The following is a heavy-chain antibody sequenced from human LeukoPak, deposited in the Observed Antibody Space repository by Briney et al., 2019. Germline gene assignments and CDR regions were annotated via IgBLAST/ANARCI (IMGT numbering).Heavy chain of an antibody. CDR2: ISAYNGNT. Sequence: ASVKVSCKASGGTFSSYAISWVRQAPGQGLEWMGWISAYNGNTNYAQKLQGRVTMTTDTSTSTAYMELRSLRSDDTAVYYCAKRGSAFDAFDIWGQGTMVTVSS. J-gene: IGHJ3*02. V-gene: IGHV1-18*01. CDR3: AKRGSAFDAFDI. CDR1: GGTFSSYA. D-gene: IGHD3-10*01.